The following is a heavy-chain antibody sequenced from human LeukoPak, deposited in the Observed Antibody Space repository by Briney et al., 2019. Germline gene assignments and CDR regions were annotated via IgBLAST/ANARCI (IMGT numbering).Heavy chain of an antibody. V-gene: IGHV3-33*08. Sequence: GGSLRLSCAASGFTFDDYAMHWVRQAPGKGLEWVAVIWYDGSNKYYADSVKGRFTISRDNSKNTLYLQMNSLRAEDTAVYYCAGEDSSGSTFDYWGQGTLVTVSS. J-gene: IGHJ4*02. D-gene: IGHD3-22*01. CDR1: GFTFDDYA. CDR3: AGEDSSGSTFDY. CDR2: IWYDGSNK.